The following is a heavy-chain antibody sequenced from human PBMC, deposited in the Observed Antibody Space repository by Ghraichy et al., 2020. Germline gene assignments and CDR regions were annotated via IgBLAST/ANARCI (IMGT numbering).Heavy chain of an antibody. V-gene: IGHV4-4*07. CDR1: GGSISSYY. Sequence: SETLSLTCTVSGGSISSYYWSWIRQPAGKGLEWIGRIYTSGSTNYNPSLKSRVTMSVDTSKNQFSLKLSSVTAADTAVYYCARVGPAMVGSGGAFDIWGQGTMVTVSS. CDR3: ARVGPAMVGSGGAFDI. J-gene: IGHJ3*02. D-gene: IGHD3-10*02. CDR2: IYTSGST.